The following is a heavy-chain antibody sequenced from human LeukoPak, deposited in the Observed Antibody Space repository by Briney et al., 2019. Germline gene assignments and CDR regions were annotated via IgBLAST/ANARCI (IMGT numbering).Heavy chain of an antibody. Sequence: ASVKVSCKTSGYTFSNYGISWVRQAPGQGLEWMGWITAYNGNRLYAQRFQDRITLTTDTSTSTSYMELRSLEYDDTAIYYCARDNDKVVDHWGQGTLVTVSS. D-gene: IGHD1-1*01. V-gene: IGHV1-18*01. CDR1: GYTFSNYG. J-gene: IGHJ4*01. CDR2: ITAYNGNR. CDR3: ARDNDKVVDH.